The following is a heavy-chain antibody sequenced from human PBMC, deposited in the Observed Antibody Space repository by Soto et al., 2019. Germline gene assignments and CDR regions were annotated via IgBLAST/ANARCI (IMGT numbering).Heavy chain of an antibody. J-gene: IGHJ5*02. CDR2: TYYRSKWYN. V-gene: IGHV6-1*01. CDR3: AREPLQYIVVVPAGPGNNWFDP. Sequence: KQSQTLSLTCAISGDSVSSNSAAWNWIRQSPSRGLEWLGRTYYRSKWYNDYAVSVKSRITINPDTSKNQFSLQLNSVTPEDTAVYYCAREPLQYIVVVPAGPGNNWFDPWGQGTLVTVSS. CDR1: GDSVSSNSAA. D-gene: IGHD2-2*01.